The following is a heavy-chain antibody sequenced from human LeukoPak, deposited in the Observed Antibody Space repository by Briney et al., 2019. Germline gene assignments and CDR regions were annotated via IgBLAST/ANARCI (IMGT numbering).Heavy chain of an antibody. CDR2: IYTSGST. D-gene: IGHD6-13*01. V-gene: IGHV4-4*07. J-gene: IGHJ4*02. CDR3: ARAQSSSWYIDC. Sequence: SETLSLTCTVSGGSINSYYWSWIRQPAGKGLEWIGRIYTSGSTDYNPSLKSRATMSVDTSKNQFSLKLTSVTAADTAVYYCARAQSSSWYIDCWGQGTLVTVSS. CDR1: GGSINSYY.